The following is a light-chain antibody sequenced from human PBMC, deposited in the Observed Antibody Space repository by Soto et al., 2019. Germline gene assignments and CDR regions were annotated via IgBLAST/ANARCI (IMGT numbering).Light chain of an antibody. CDR3: QQYGTSGT. CDR2: GAS. CDR1: QSVGSGY. V-gene: IGKV3-20*01. Sequence: EILLTQSPCTLALSPGERATLSCRAGQSVGSGYLDWYQQKSGHAPSLLIYGASSRATGIPDRFSGSGSGTDFTLTISRLEPEDFAVYYCQQYGTSGTFGQGTKVDIK. J-gene: IGKJ1*01.